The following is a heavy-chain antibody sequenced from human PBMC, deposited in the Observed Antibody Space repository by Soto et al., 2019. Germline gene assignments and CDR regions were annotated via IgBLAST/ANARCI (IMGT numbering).Heavy chain of an antibody. CDR1: GFTFSSYS. CDR3: ARDLVVVVAPGYYGMDV. CDR2: ISSSSNYI. V-gene: IGHV3-21*01. Sequence: GGSLRLSCAASGFTFSSYSMYWVRQAPGKGLEWVSSISSSSNYIYYADSLKGRFTISRDNAKNSLYLQMNSLRAEDTAVYYCARDLVVVVAPGYYGMDVWGQGTTVTVSS. D-gene: IGHD2-15*01. J-gene: IGHJ6*02.